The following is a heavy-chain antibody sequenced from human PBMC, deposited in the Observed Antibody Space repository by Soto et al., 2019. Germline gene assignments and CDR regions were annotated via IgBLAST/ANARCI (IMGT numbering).Heavy chain of an antibody. CDR3: ARLLVTTGFDY. CDR1: GGSISSSSYY. D-gene: IGHD4-17*01. Sequence: SETLSLTCTVSGGSISSSSYYWGWIRQPPGKGLEWIGSIYYSGSTYYNPSLKSRVTISVDTSKNQFSLKLSSVTAADTAVYYCARLLVTTGFDYWGQGILVTVSS. V-gene: IGHV4-39*01. CDR2: IYYSGST. J-gene: IGHJ4*02.